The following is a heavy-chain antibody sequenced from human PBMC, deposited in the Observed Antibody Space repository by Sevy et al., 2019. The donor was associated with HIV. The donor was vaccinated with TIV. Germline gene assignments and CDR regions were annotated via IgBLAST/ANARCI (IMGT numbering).Heavy chain of an antibody. CDR1: GFTFSGSA. CDR3: EVVVAATPKL. J-gene: IGHJ4*02. D-gene: IGHD2-15*01. V-gene: IGHV3-73*01. Sequence: GGSLRLSCAASGFTFSGSAMHWVRQASGKGLEWVGRIRSKANSYATAYAASVKGRFTISRDDSKNTAYLQMNSLKTEDTAGYYCEVVVAATPKLWGQGTLVTVSS. CDR2: IRSKANSYAT.